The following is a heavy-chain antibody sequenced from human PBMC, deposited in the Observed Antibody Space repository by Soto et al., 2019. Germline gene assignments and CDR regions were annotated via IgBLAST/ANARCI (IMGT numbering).Heavy chain of an antibody. J-gene: IGHJ4*02. Sequence: PSETLSLTCTVSGGPISSGGYYWSWIRQHPGRALEWIGCIYYSGTTYYNPSLKSRVTLSVDTSKSQFSLDLSSVTAADTAVYYCARLDSGWYNFDYWGQGTLVTVSS. CDR1: GGPISSGGYY. D-gene: IGHD6-19*01. V-gene: IGHV4-31*03. CDR3: ARLDSGWYNFDY. CDR2: IYYSGTT.